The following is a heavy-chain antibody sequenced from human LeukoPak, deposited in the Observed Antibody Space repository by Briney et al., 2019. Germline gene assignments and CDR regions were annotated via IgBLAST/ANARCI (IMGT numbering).Heavy chain of an antibody. CDR1: GYTFTGYY. J-gene: IGHJ6*03. CDR2: INPNSGGT. CDR3: ARDRRVAVAGDYYYYYMDV. V-gene: IGHV1-2*06. Sequence: ASVKVSCKASGYTFTGYYMHWVRQAPGQGLEWMGRINPNSGGTNYAQKFQGRVPMTRVTSISTASMELSRLRSDDTAVYYWARDRRVAVAGDYYYYYMDVWGKGTTVTVSS. D-gene: IGHD6-19*01.